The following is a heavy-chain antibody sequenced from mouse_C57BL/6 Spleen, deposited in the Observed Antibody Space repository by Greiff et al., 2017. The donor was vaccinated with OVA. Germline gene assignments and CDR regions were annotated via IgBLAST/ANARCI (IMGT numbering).Heavy chain of an antibody. CDR3: ARGILGVRHNAIEY. J-gene: IGHJ4*01. V-gene: IGHV5-17*01. D-gene: IGHD3-1*01. CDR2: ISSGSSTI. Sequence: EVKLMESGGGLVKPGGSLKLSCAASGFTFSDYGMHWVRQAPEKGLEWVAYISSGSSTIYYADTVKGRFTISRDNAKNTLFLQMTSLRSADTAMYYCARGILGVRHNAIEYWGHGTSVTVSS. CDR1: GFTFSDYG.